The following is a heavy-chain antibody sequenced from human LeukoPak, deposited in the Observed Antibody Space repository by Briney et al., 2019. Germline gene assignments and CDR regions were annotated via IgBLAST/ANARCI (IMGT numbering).Heavy chain of an antibody. CDR3: ARDGQWLRFCDY. CDR1: GFSFSNYA. V-gene: IGHV3-30-3*01. CDR2: ISYDGSNE. D-gene: IGHD5-12*01. J-gene: IGHJ4*02. Sequence: GRSLRLSCAASGFSFSNYAMHWVRQAPGKGLEWVAVISYDGSNEEYTDSVKGRFTISRDNSKNTLYLQIISLRGEATAVYYCARDGQWLRFCDYWGQGTLVTVSS.